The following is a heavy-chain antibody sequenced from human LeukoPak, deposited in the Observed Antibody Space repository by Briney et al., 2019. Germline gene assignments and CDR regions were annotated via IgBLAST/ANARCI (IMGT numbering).Heavy chain of an antibody. CDR1: GFTFSSYA. CDR3: ARARDGYYDILTGYYEVDY. J-gene: IGHJ4*02. Sequence: PGGSLRLSCAASGFTFSSYAMHWVRQAPGKGLEWVAVISYDGSNKYYADSVKGRFTISRDNSKNTLYLQMNSLRAEDTAVYYCARARDGYYDILTGYYEVDYWGQGTLVAVSS. D-gene: IGHD3-9*01. CDR2: ISYDGSNK. V-gene: IGHV3-30-3*01.